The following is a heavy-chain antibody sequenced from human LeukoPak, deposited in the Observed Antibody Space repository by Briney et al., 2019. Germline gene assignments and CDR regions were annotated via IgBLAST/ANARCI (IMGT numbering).Heavy chain of an antibody. CDR2: IKSKTDGGTA. D-gene: IGHD3-3*01. Sequence: SGGSLRLSCAASGFTFSSAWMTWVRQAPGKGLEWVGRIKSKTDGGTAEHAAPVKGRFTISRDVSQNTLYLQMNSLRPEDTAVYYCTTAPDSMDCWGQGTLVTVSS. CDR3: TTAPDSMDC. CDR1: GFTFSSAW. V-gene: IGHV3-15*01. J-gene: IGHJ4*02.